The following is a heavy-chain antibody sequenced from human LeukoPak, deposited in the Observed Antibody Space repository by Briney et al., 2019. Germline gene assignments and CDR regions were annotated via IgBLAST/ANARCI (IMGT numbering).Heavy chain of an antibody. D-gene: IGHD5-24*01. CDR2: IKSKTDGGTT. CDR1: GFTFSNAW. V-gene: IGHV3-15*01. CDR3: TTETHGYSDAFDI. Sequence: GGSLRLSCAASGFTFSNAWMSWVRQAPGKGLEWVGRIKSKTDGGTTDYAAPVKGRFTISRDDSKNTLYLQMNSLKTEDTAVYYCTTETHGYSDAFDIWGQGTMVTVSS. J-gene: IGHJ3*02.